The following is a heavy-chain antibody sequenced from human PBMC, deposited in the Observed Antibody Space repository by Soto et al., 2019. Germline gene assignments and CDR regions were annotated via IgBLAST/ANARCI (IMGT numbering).Heavy chain of an antibody. D-gene: IGHD2-21*01. V-gene: IGHV2-26*01. J-gene: IGHJ6*02. CDR2: IFSNDEK. CDR3: ARTPAEDLITYSYGMDV. CDR1: GFSLSNARMG. Sequence: SGPTLVNPTETLTLTCTVSGFSLSNARMGVSWIRQPPGKALEWLAHIFSNDEKSYSTSLKSRLTISKDTSKSQVVLTMTNMDPVDTATYYYARTPAEDLITYSYGMDVWGQGTTVTVSS.